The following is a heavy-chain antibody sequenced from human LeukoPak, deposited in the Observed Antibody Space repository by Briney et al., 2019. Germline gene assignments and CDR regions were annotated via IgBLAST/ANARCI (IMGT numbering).Heavy chain of an antibody. CDR2: ISAYNGNT. D-gene: IGHD1-1*01. J-gene: IGHJ4*02. CDR1: VYTFSNYF. CDR3: ARDIGTHLFDY. Sequence: GASVKVSCKAFVYTFSNYFMNWVRQDPGQGLEWMGWISAYNGNTNYAQKLQGRVTMTTDTSTSTAYMELRSLRSDDTAVYYCARDIGTHLFDYWGQGTLVTVSS. V-gene: IGHV1-18*01.